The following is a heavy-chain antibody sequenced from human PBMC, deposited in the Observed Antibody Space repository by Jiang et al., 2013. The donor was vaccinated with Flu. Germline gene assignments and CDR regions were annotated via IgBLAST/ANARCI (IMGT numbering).Heavy chain of an antibody. J-gene: IGHJ4*02. CDR1: GYRFSSFG. CDR2: VSPYNGNT. CDR3: AKGGPRPGQLVFDH. Sequence: QSGAEVKKPGASVKVSCKTSGYRFSSFGISWVRQAPGQGLEWLGWVSPYNGNTDSAVNFQGRLTMTTDTSASTAYMELRNLTSDDTAVYYCAKGGPRPGQLVFDHWGQGARGHRLL. V-gene: IGHV1-18*01. D-gene: IGHD6-13*01.